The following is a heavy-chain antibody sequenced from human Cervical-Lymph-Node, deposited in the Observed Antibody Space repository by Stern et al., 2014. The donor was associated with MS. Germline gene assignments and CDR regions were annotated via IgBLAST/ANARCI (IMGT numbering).Heavy chain of an antibody. CDR3: ARDRRYCSGGSCSVNWLDA. CDR1: GFTFSTYP. D-gene: IGHD2-15*01. J-gene: IGHJ5*02. Sequence: VQLVESGGGVVQPGRSLRLSCTASGFTFSTYPMHWVRQAPGNGLECLAYISSAGSNKYHVDSVKGRLTISRDNSKNTLFLQMNSLRAEDTAVYYCARDRRYCSGGSCSVNWLDAWGQGTLVTVSP. V-gene: IGHV3-30*04. CDR2: ISSAGSNK.